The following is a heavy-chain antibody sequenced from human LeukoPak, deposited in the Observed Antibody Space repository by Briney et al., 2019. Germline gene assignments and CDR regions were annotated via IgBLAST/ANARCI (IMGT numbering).Heavy chain of an antibody. V-gene: IGHV1-18*01. CDR1: GYTFTSYG. D-gene: IGHD3-3*01. Sequence: ASVKVSCKASGYTFTSYGISWVRQAPGQGLEWMGWISAYNGNTNYAQKLQGRVTMTTDTSTSTAYMELRSLRSDDTAVYYCARDGVLRFSEWSVNWFDPWGQGTLVAVSS. J-gene: IGHJ5*02. CDR3: ARDGVLRFSEWSVNWFDP. CDR2: ISAYNGNT.